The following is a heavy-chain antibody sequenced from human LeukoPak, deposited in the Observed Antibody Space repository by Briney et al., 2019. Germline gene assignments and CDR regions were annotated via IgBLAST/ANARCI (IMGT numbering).Heavy chain of an antibody. J-gene: IGHJ4*02. CDR1: GYTFTGYY. V-gene: IGHV1-2*02. Sequence: ASVKVSCKASGYTFTGYYMHWVRQAPGQGLEWMGWINPNSGGTNYAQKFQGRVTMTRDTSISTAYMELSRLRSDDTAVYYCARGPTDYYDSSGYLVCWGQGTLVTVSS. CDR3: ARGPTDYYDSSGYLVC. D-gene: IGHD3-22*01. CDR2: INPNSGGT.